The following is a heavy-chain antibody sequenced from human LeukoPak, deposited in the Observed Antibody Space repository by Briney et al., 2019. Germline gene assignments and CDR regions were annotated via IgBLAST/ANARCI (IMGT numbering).Heavy chain of an antibody. Sequence: GGSLGLSCAASGFTFDDYAMHWVRQAPGKGLEWVSLISGDGGSTYYADSVKGRFTISRDNSKNSLYLQMNSLRTEDTALYYCAKDMSGYCSSTSCYDHYYGMDVWGQGTTVTVSS. V-gene: IGHV3-43*02. J-gene: IGHJ6*02. D-gene: IGHD2-2*01. CDR3: AKDMSGYCSSTSCYDHYYGMDV. CDR1: GFTFDDYA. CDR2: ISGDGGST.